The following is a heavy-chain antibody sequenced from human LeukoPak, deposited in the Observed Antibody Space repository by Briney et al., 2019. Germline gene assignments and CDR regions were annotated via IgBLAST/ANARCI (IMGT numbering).Heavy chain of an antibody. CDR3: ARVPNYYDSSGYFDY. CDR1: GFTFSSYW. CDR2: IKQDGSEK. Sequence: GGSLRLSCAASGFTFSSYWMSWVRQAPGKGLEWVANIKQDGSEKYYVDSVKGRFTISRDNAKNSLYLQMNSLRAEDTAVYYCARVPNYYDSSGYFDYWGQGTLVTVSS. D-gene: IGHD3-22*01. J-gene: IGHJ4*02. V-gene: IGHV3-7*01.